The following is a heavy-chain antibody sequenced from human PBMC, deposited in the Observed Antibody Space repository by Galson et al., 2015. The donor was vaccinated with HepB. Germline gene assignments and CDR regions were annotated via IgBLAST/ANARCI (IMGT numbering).Heavy chain of an antibody. Sequence: ETLFLTCTVAGGSISRYYWSWIRQPPGKGLEWIGYIYYSGSTNYNPSLTRRVTISVDTSKNQFSLKLSSVTAADTAVYYCARGEVPAAKLRAYYYYYMDVWGKGTSVTVSS. CDR2: IYYSGST. CDR1: GGSISRYY. J-gene: IGHJ6*03. CDR3: ARGEVPAAKLRAYYYYYMDV. V-gene: IGHV4-59*01. D-gene: IGHD2-2*01.